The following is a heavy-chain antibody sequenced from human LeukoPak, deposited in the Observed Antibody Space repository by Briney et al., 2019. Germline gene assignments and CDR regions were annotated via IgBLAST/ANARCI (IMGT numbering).Heavy chain of an antibody. D-gene: IGHD6-13*01. CDR3: ARSIAYPWDYYYMDV. Sequence: GGSLRLSCAASGFTVSSNYMSWVRRAPGKGLEWVSVIYSGGSTYYADSVKGRFTISRDNSKNTLYLQMNSLRAKDTAVYYCARSIAYPWDYYYMDVWGKGTTVTVSS. CDR2: IYSGGST. J-gene: IGHJ6*03. V-gene: IGHV3-53*01. CDR1: GFTVSSNY.